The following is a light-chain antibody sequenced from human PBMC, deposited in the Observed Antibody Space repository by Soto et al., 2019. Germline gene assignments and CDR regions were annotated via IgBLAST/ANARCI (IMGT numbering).Light chain of an antibody. CDR2: DAS. Sequence: EIVLTQFPATLSLSPGERVTLSCGASQSVSSNYIAWYQQKPGLAPRLLIYDASSRATGISDRFSGSGSGTDFTLPITRLEPEDFAVYYCQQYGSSPSFGGGTKVQIK. J-gene: IGKJ4*01. V-gene: IGKV3D-20*01. CDR3: QQYGSSPS. CDR1: QSVSSNY.